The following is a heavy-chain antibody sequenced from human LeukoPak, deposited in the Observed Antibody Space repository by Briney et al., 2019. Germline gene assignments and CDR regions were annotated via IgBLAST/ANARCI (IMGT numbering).Heavy chain of an antibody. CDR3: ARNLGSCSSTSCYSDFDS. Sequence: GGSLRLSCAASGFTFSSYWMHWVRQAPGKGLVWVSLINSDGSSTVYMDSVKGRFTISRDNAKNSLYLQMSSLRAEDTAVYYCARNLGSCSSTSCYSDFDSWGQGTLVTVSP. J-gene: IGHJ4*02. V-gene: IGHV3-74*01. CDR1: GFTFSSYW. D-gene: IGHD2-2*01. CDR2: INSDGSST.